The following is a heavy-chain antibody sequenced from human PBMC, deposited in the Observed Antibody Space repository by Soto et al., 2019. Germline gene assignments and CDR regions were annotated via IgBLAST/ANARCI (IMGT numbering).Heavy chain of an antibody. J-gene: IGHJ6*02. D-gene: IGHD6-19*01. CDR3: VRTAYSSGWYGYLGMDV. Sequence: SGPTLVNPTQTLTLTCTFSGFSLTTSGMCVSWVRQPPGKAPEWLALINWGDDKYYTTSLKTRLTIARDTSKNQVVLTVTNMDPVDTATYYCVRTAYSSGWYGYLGMDVWGQGTTVTVSS. CDR1: GFSLTTSGMC. V-gene: IGHV2-70*20. CDR2: INWGDDK.